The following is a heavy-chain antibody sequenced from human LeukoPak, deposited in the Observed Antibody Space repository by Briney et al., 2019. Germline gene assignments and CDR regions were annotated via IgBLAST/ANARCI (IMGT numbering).Heavy chain of an antibody. Sequence: PGVSLRLSCVASGYIFNNYAVSWVRQAPGKGLEWVSAISGSGSTYYADSVKGRFTISRDNSKNTGYLQMNSLRSEDTAVYYCVKGGQDCSPTTCYYDWGQGTLVTVSS. D-gene: IGHD2-2*01. V-gene: IGHV3-23*01. J-gene: IGHJ4*02. CDR2: ISGSGST. CDR3: VKGGQDCSPTTCYYD. CDR1: GYIFNNYA.